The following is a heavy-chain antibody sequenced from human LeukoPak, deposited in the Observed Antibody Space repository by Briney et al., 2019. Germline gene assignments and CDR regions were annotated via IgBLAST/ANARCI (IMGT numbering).Heavy chain of an antibody. D-gene: IGHD3-10*02. CDR2: ISYNSGTI. V-gene: IGHV3-48*04. CDR3: AELGITMIGGV. CDR1: GFTFSSYW. J-gene: IGHJ6*04. Sequence: GGSLRLSCAASGFTFSSYWMSWVRQVPGKGLEWVSGISYNSGTIVYADSVKGRFTISRDNAKNSPYLQMNSLRAEDTAVYYCAELGITMIGGVWGKGTTVTISS.